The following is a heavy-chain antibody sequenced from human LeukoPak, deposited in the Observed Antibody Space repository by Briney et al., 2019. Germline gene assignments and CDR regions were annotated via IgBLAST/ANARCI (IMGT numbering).Heavy chain of an antibody. CDR2: INPNSGGT. D-gene: IGHD5-18*01. CDR1: GFTFSSYG. Sequence: GGSLRLSCAASGFTFSSYGMHWVRQAPGQGLEWMGWINPNSGGTNYAQKFQGRVTMTRDTSISTAYMELSRLRSDDTAVYYCARDFSYGLYYFDYWGQGTLVTVSS. CDR3: ARDFSYGLYYFDY. J-gene: IGHJ4*02. V-gene: IGHV1-2*02.